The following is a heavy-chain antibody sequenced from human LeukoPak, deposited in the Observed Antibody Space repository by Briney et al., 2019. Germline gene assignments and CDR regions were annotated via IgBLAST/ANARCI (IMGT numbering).Heavy chain of an antibody. CDR1: GYTFSTYG. CDR2: IIPIFGTA. D-gene: IGHD2-15*01. Sequence: ASVKVSCKASGYTFSTYGIAWVRQAPGQGLEWMGGIIPIFGTANYAQKFQGRVTITADESTSTAYMELSSLRSEDTAVYYCARRGVGCSGGSCHDFDYWGQGTLVTVSS. J-gene: IGHJ4*02. V-gene: IGHV1-69*13. CDR3: ARRGVGCSGGSCHDFDY.